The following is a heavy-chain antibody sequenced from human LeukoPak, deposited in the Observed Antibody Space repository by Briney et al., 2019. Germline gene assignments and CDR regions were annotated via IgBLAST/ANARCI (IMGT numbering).Heavy chain of an antibody. CDR2: IYYSGST. Sequence: SETLSLTCTVSAGSINNYYWSWIRQPPGKGLEWIGYIYYSGSTNYNPSLKSRVTISVDKSKNQFSLKLSSVTAADTAVYYCARVAQDYYDSSGYSYLDYWGQGPWSPSPQ. J-gene: IGHJ4*02. CDR1: AGSINNYY. V-gene: IGHV4-59*12. D-gene: IGHD3-22*01. CDR3: ARVAQDYYDSSGYSYLDY.